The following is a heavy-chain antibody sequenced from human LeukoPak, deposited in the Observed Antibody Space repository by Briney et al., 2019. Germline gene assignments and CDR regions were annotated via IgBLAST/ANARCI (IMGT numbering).Heavy chain of an antibody. V-gene: IGHV3-48*01. CDR3: AKDTYSGYDYLRSAVY. CDR2: ISSSSSTI. CDR1: GFTFSSYS. Sequence: GGSLRLSCAASGFTFSSYSMNWVRQAPGKGLEWVSYISSSSSTIYYAASVKGRFTISRDNAKNSLYLPMNSLRAADTAVYYCAKDTYSGYDYLRSAVYWGQGTLVTVSS. J-gene: IGHJ4*02. D-gene: IGHD5-12*01.